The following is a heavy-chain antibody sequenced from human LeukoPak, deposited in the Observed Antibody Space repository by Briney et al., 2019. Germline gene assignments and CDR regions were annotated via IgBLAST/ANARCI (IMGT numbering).Heavy chain of an antibody. D-gene: IGHD2-2*01. V-gene: IGHV1-18*01. J-gene: IGHJ4*02. CDR1: GYTFTSYG. Sequence: ASVKVSCKASGYTFTSYGISWVRQAPGQGLEWMGWISAYNGNTNYAQKLQGRVTMTTDTSTSTAYMVLRSLRSDDTAVYYCARDRGARDIVVVPAAYRYFDYWGQGTLVTVSS. CDR2: ISAYNGNT. CDR3: ARDRGARDIVVVPAAYRYFDY.